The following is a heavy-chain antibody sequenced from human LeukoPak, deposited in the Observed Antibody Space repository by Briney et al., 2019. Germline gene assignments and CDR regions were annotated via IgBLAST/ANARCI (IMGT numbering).Heavy chain of an antibody. J-gene: IGHJ3*02. CDR2: ISSSSSTI. CDR3: ARDTGSGWYDTAAFDI. D-gene: IGHD6-19*01. CDR1: GFTFSSYS. V-gene: IGHV3-48*04. Sequence: GGSLRLSCAASGFTFSSYSMNWVRQAPGKGLEWVSYISSSSSTIYYADSVKGRFTISRDNAKNSLYLQMNSLRAEDTAVYYCARDTGSGWYDTAAFDIWGQGTMVTVSS.